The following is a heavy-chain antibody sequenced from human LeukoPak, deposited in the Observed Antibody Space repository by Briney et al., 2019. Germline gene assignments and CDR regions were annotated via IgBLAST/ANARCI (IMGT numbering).Heavy chain of an antibody. Sequence: SETLSLTCAVYGGSFSGYYWSWIRQPPGKGLEWIGEIYHSGSTNYNPSLKSRVTISVDKSKNQFSLKLSSVTADDTSVYYCARDLHGGKCFTSDWYFDLWGRGTLVTVSS. V-gene: IGHV4-34*01. CDR2: IYHSGST. J-gene: IGHJ2*01. CDR1: GGSFSGYY. D-gene: IGHD4-23*01. CDR3: ARDLHGGKCFTSDWYFDL.